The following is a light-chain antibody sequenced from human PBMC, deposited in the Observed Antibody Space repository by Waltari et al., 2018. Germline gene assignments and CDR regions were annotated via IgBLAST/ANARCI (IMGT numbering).Light chain of an antibody. V-gene: IGKV3-20*01. J-gene: IGKJ2*01. Sequence: EIVLTQSPGTLSLSPGERATLSCRASQNINTNFLTWYQQKPGQAPRLLIYGASSRATDIPDRFSGSVSGTDFTLTISRLEPEDIAVYYCQQYSRPSYTFGQGTKLEIK. CDR1: QNINTNF. CDR3: QQYSRPSYT. CDR2: GAS.